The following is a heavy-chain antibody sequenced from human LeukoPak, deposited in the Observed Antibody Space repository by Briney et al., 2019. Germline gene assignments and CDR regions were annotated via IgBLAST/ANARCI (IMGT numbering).Heavy chain of an antibody. D-gene: IGHD6-13*01. CDR3: AAGGSWYYNY. CDR1: GFTFTSYW. Sequence: QPGESLRLSCAASGFTFTSYWMHWVRQAPGKGLVWVSRINSDGSSTSYADSVKGRFTISRDNAKNSLYLQMDSLRAEDTAVYYCAAGGSWYYNYWGQGTLVTVSS. V-gene: IGHV3-74*01. CDR2: INSDGSST. J-gene: IGHJ4*02.